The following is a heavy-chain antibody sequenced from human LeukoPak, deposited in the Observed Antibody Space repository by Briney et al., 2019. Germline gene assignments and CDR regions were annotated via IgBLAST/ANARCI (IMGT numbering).Heavy chain of an antibody. D-gene: IGHD3-10*01. J-gene: IGHJ4*02. Sequence: GGSLRLSCAASGFTVSSNYMSWVRQAPGKGLEWVSVIYSGGSTYYADSVEGRFTISRDSSKNTLYLQMNSLRAEDTAVYYCARTPASYYYGSGSYYRHYYFDYWGQGTLVTVSS. CDR2: IYSGGST. V-gene: IGHV3-66*01. CDR3: ARTPASYYYGSGSYYRHYYFDY. CDR1: GFTVSSNY.